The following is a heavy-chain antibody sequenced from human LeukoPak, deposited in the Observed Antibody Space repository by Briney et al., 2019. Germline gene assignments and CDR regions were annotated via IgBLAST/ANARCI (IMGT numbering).Heavy chain of an antibody. CDR3: ARLAPGHYDILTGDPKVVFDY. D-gene: IGHD3-9*01. J-gene: IGHJ4*02. V-gene: IGHV4-39*07. CDR1: GDSISSSSYY. Sequence: PSETLSLTCTVSGDSISSSSYYWGWIRQPPGKGLEWIGSIYYSGNTYYNPSLKSRVTISVDTSKNQFSLKLRSVSVADTAVYYCARLAPGHYDILTGDPKVVFDYWGQGALVTVSS. CDR2: IYYSGNT.